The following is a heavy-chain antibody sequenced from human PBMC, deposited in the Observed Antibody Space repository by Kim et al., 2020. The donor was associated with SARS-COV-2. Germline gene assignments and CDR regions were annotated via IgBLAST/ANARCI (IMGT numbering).Heavy chain of an antibody. D-gene: IGHD6-13*01. CDR3: ARDPIAAAGVFDY. J-gene: IGHJ4*02. V-gene: IGHV1-46*01. Sequence: ATKFQGRVTMTRDTSTSTVYMELSSLRSEDTAVYYCARDPIAAAGVFDYWGQGTLVTVSS.